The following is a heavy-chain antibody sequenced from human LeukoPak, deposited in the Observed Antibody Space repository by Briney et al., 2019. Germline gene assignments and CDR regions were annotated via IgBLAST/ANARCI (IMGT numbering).Heavy chain of an antibody. Sequence: SETLSLTCAVYGGSFSGYYWSWIRQPAGKGLEWIGRIYTSGSTNYNPSLKSRVTISVDTSKNQFSLKLTSVTAADTAVYSCAIESSSSSWAFDYWGQGTLVTVSS. CDR2: IYTSGST. CDR3: AIESSSSSWAFDY. V-gene: IGHV4-59*10. J-gene: IGHJ4*02. CDR1: GGSFSGYY. D-gene: IGHD6-6*01.